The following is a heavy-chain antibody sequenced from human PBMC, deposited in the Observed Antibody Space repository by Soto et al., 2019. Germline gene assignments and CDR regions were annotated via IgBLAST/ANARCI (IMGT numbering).Heavy chain of an antibody. V-gene: IGHV4-39*01. Sequence: QLLESGPGLVKPSETLSLTCTVSGGSISSSSYYWGWIRQPPGKGLEWIGSIYYSGSTYYNPSLKSRVTISVDTSKNQFSLKLSSVTAADTAVYYCARRRRGEFDYWGQGTLVTVSS. CDR3: ARRRRGEFDY. CDR1: GGSISSSSYY. J-gene: IGHJ4*02. CDR2: IYYSGST. D-gene: IGHD3-16*01.